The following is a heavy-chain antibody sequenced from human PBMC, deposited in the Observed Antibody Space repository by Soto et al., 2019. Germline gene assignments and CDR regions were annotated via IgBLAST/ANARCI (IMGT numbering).Heavy chain of an antibody. CDR3: ARGVTAGVDY. CDR1: GYSFTSLD. D-gene: IGHD1-26*01. CDR2: MQPSSGRT. V-gene: IGHV1-8*01. Sequence: ASVKVSCKASGYSFTSLDINWVRQTTGQGLEWMGWMQPSSGRTGYAQKFQGRVTMTRDTSINTAYMELSSLTSDDTAFYYCARGVTAGVDYWGQGTLVTVYS. J-gene: IGHJ4*02.